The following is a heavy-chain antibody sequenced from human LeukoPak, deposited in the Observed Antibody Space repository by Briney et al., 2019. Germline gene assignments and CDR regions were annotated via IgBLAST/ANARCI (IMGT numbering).Heavy chain of an antibody. D-gene: IGHD1-14*01. J-gene: IGHJ4*02. Sequence: PGGSLRLSCAASGFTVSSNYMSWVRQAPGKGLEWVSVISGAGKTYYADSVKGRFTISSDNSKSTLYLQMNSLRAEDTAVYYCSRDLRRSNPFDYWGQGTLVTVFS. CDR2: ISGAGKT. CDR1: GFTVSSNY. CDR3: SRDLRRSNPFDY. V-gene: IGHV3-66*01.